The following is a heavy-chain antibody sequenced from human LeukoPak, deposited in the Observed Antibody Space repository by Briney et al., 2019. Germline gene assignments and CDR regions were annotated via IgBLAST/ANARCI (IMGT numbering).Heavy chain of an antibody. Sequence: GGSLRLSCAASGFTFRSAWMNWVRQAPGKGLEWVGNIKQDGSEKRYADSVRGRFTISRDNAQTSLYLQMNSLRAEDTAVYYCARASDPWLQLTWGQGTLVTVSS. J-gene: IGHJ5*02. CDR2: IKQDGSEK. V-gene: IGHV3-7*05. CDR1: GFTFRSAW. CDR3: ARASDPWLQLT. D-gene: IGHD5-24*01.